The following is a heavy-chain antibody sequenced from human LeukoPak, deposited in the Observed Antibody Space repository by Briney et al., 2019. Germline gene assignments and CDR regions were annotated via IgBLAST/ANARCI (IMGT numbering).Heavy chain of an antibody. V-gene: IGHV3-21*01. CDR3: ASHYSGYDN. J-gene: IGHJ4*02. CDR2: ISSSSSYT. Sequence: GGSLRLSCAASGFTFSSYSMNWVRQAPGKGLEWVSSISSSSSYTYYADSVKGRFTISRDNAKNPLYLQMNSLRAEDTAVYYCASHYSGYDNWGQGTLVTVSS. D-gene: IGHD5-12*01. CDR1: GFTFSSYS.